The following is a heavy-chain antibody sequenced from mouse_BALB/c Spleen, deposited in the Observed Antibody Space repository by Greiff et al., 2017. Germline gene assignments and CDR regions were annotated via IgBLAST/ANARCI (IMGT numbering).Heavy chain of an antibody. D-gene: IGHD1-1*01. CDR2: IWSGGST. V-gene: IGHV2-2*02. CDR1: GFSLTSYG. Sequence: VKLVESGPGLVQPSQSLSITCTVSGFSLTSYGVHWVRQSPGKGLEWLGVIWSGGSTDYNAAFISRLSISKDNSKSQVFFKMNSLQANDTAIYYCARNLGSSYGDAMDYWGQGTSVTVSS. J-gene: IGHJ4*01. CDR3: ARNLGSSYGDAMDY.